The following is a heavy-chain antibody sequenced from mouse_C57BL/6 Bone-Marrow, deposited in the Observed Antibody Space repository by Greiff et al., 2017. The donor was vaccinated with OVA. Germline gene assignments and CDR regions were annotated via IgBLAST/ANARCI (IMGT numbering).Heavy chain of an antibody. CDR2: ISAGGSYT. Sequence: EVQGVESGGGLVKPGGSLKLSCAASGFTFSSYAMSWVRQTPEKRLEWVATISAGGSYTYYPDNVKGRFTISRDNAMNNLYLQMGHLTSEDTAMYYCGRDGGAYWGQGTLVTVSA. J-gene: IGHJ3*01. V-gene: IGHV5-4*01. D-gene: IGHD1-1*02. CDR3: GRDGGAY. CDR1: GFTFSSYA.